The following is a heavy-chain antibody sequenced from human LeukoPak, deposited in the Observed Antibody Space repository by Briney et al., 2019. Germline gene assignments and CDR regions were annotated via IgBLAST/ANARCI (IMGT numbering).Heavy chain of an antibody. J-gene: IGHJ4*02. V-gene: IGHV4-30-4*08. CDR1: GGSISSGDYY. D-gene: IGHD1-26*01. CDR3: ARWSVGAKGGFDY. CDR2: IYYSGCT. Sequence: PSENLSLNCTVPGGSISSGDYYWSWTRQPPGKVVEWIAYIYYSGCTYYNPSLMSRVRISVITTKYQYSLKLSSVTAAATDGYSRARWSVGAKGGFDYWGQGTLATVSS.